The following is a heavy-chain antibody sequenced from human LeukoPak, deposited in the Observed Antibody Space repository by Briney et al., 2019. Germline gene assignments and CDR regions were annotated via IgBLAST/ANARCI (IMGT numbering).Heavy chain of an antibody. Sequence: SQTLSLTCTVSGGSISSGGYYWSWIRQPPGKGLEWIGEINHSGSTNYNPSLKSRVTISVDTSKNQFSLKLSSVTAADTAVYYCARVLPHPYSSSWYMMGWFDPWGQGTLVTVSS. J-gene: IGHJ5*02. CDR1: GGSISSGGYY. V-gene: IGHV4-30-2*01. D-gene: IGHD6-13*01. CDR3: ARVLPHPYSSSWYMMGWFDP. CDR2: INHSGST.